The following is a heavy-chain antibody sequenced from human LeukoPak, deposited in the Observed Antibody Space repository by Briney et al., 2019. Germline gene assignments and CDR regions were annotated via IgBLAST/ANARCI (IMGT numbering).Heavy chain of an antibody. V-gene: IGHV4-39*07. Sequence: SETLSLTCTVSGGPINSGDYYWVWIRQPPGKGLEWIGSIYYSGSSSYNPSLKSRVTMTVDTSKSQFSLKLSSVTAADTAVYYCARCLSGSYTDWFDPWGQGTLVTVSS. CDR2: IYYSGSS. J-gene: IGHJ5*02. D-gene: IGHD1-26*01. CDR3: ARCLSGSYTDWFDP. CDR1: GGPINSGDYY.